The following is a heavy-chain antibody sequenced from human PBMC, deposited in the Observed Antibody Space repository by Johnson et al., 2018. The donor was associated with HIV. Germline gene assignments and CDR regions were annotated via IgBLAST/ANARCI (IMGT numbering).Heavy chain of an antibody. CDR2: INWNGGST. CDR3: ARAKTFCGGDCYSNAFDN. Sequence: VQLVESGGGVVRPGGSLRVSCVASGFTFDEYGMSSVRQAPGKGLEWVSGINWNGGSTGYADPVKGRFTISRDNAKKSLYLQMNSLRAEDTALYYCARAKTFCGGDCYSNAFDNWGQGTMVTVSS. V-gene: IGHV3-20*04. CDR1: GFTFDEYG. J-gene: IGHJ3*02. D-gene: IGHD2-21*02.